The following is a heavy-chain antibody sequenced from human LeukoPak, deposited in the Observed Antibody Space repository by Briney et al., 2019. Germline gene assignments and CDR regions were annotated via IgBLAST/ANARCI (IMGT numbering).Heavy chain of an antibody. J-gene: IGHJ4*02. D-gene: IGHD1-26*01. CDR2: IREDGNER. Sequence: PGGSLRLSCVATGFTFTKHWMSWVRQSRGKGQECVAKIREDGNERHYVDSVKGRFTISRDNARNSLYLQMNNVRVDDTAVYYCVRDYRGGWNDYWGQGTQVTVSS. CDR3: VRDYRGGWNDY. V-gene: IGHV3-7*01. CDR1: GFTFTKHW.